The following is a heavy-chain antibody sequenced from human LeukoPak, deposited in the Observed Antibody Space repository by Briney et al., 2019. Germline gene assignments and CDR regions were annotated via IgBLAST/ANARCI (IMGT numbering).Heavy chain of an antibody. CDR1: GGSISSSDYY. D-gene: IGHD2-2*01. CDR3: ARRDCSSTSCWFDY. Sequence: SETLSLTCTVSGGSISSSDYYWGWIRQPPGKGLEWIGSIYYSGSTYYNPSLKSRVTISADTSKNQFSLKLSSVTAADTAVYYCARRDCSSTSCWFDYWGQGTLVTVSS. CDR2: IYYSGST. V-gene: IGHV4-39*01. J-gene: IGHJ4*02.